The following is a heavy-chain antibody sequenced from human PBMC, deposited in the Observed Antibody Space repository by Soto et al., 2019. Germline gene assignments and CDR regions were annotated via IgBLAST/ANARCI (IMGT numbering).Heavy chain of an antibody. V-gene: IGHV1-18*01. Sequence: ASVKVSCKASAYTFTSYGISWVRQALGQGLEWMGWISAYNGNTNYAQKLQGRVTMTTDTSTSTAYMELRSLRSDDTAVYYCARDRRVIVVVPAAPVYYYYGMEVWGQGTTDTGSS. D-gene: IGHD2-2*01. J-gene: IGHJ6*01. CDR2: ISAYNGNT. CDR3: ARDRRVIVVVPAAPVYYYYGMEV. CDR1: AYTFTSYG.